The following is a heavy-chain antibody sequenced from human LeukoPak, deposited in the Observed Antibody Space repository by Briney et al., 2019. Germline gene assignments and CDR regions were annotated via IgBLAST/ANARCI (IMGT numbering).Heavy chain of an antibody. D-gene: IGHD3-22*01. CDR2: ISSSSSYI. J-gene: IGHJ4*02. CDR3: ARDLEVPYYYDSSGYLDY. Sequence: GGSLRLSCAASGFTFSSYSMNWVRQAPGKGLEWVSSISSSSSYIYYADSVKGRFTISRDNAKNSLYLQMNSLRAEDTAMYYCARDLEVPYYYDSSGYLDYWGQGTLVTVSS. V-gene: IGHV3-21*01. CDR1: GFTFSSYS.